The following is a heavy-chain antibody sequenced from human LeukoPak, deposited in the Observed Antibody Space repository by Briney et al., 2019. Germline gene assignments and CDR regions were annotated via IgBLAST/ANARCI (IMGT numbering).Heavy chain of an antibody. Sequence: ASVKVSCKASGYTFTGYYMHWVRQAPGQGLEWMGWISAYNGNTNYAQKLQGRVTMTTDTSTSTAYMELRGLRSDDTAVDYCAREHAGWYSLDYWGQGTLVTVSS. V-gene: IGHV1-18*04. D-gene: IGHD6-19*01. CDR3: AREHAGWYSLDY. CDR1: GYTFTGYY. J-gene: IGHJ4*02. CDR2: ISAYNGNT.